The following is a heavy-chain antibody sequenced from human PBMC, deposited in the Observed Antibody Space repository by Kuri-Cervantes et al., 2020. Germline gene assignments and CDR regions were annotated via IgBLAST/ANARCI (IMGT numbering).Heavy chain of an antibody. D-gene: IGHD2/OR15-2a*01. V-gene: IGHV3-9*01. CDR1: GFTFDDYA. Sequence: SLKISCAASGFTFDDYAMHWVRQAPGKGLEWVSGISWNNGGIDYADSVKGRFTISRDNAKNSLYLQMNSLRAEDTALYYCARTFHYGPVEYFQHWGQGTLVTVSS. J-gene: IGHJ1*01. CDR2: ISWNNGGI. CDR3: ARTFHYGPVEYFQH.